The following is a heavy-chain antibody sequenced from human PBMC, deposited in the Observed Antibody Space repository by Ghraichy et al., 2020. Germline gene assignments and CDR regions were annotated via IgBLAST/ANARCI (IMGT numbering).Heavy chain of an antibody. CDR2: RYYNGTT. J-gene: IGHJ4*02. D-gene: IGHD2/OR15-2a*01. V-gene: IGHV4-39*01. Sequence: SETLSLTCTVSGGSVSSVSYYWGWIRQPPGKGLEWIGSRYYNGTTYYNPSLKSRVTLSVDTSKNQFSLKLYSVTATDTALYFGARHPYDFYANSLPYYFDYWGQGALVTVSS. CDR1: GGSVSSVSYY. CDR3: ARHPYDFYANSLPYYFDY.